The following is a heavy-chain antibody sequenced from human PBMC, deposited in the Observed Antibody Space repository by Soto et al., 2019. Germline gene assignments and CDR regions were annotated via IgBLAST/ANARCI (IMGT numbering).Heavy chain of an antibody. Sequence: PGGSLRLSCDASGFTFSSYGMRWVRQDPGKGLEWVAVISYDGSNKYYADSVQGRFTISSDNSKNTLYLQMNSLRAEYSFVYYYAKDMCSSLSLVMDFWGKGTTVTVSS. CDR2: ISYDGSNK. J-gene: IGHJ6*04. D-gene: IGHD6-6*01. CDR1: GFTFSSYG. CDR3: AKDMCSSLSLVMDF. V-gene: IGHV3-30*18.